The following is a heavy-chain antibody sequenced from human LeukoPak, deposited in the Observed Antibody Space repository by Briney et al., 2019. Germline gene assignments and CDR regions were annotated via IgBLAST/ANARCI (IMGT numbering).Heavy chain of an antibody. D-gene: IGHD6-6*01. J-gene: IGHJ4*02. Sequence: ASVKVSCKASGYTFTGYYMHWVRQAPGQGLEWMGIINPSGGSTSYAQKFQGRVTMTRDTSTSTVYMELSSLRSEDTAVYYCARVGEYSSSSGERWVDYWGQGTLVTVSS. V-gene: IGHV1-46*01. CDR2: INPSGGST. CDR3: ARVGEYSSSSGERWVDY. CDR1: GYTFTGYY.